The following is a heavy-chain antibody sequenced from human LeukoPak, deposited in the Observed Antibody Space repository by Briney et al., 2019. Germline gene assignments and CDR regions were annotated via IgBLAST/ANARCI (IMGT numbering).Heavy chain of an antibody. CDR2: LRYDGINK. Sequence: AGGSLRLSCAASGFTFSDHGMHWVRQAPGKGLEWVAFLRYDGINKYYSDSVKGRFTISRDTSKNTLYLQMNSLRAEDTAVYYCTRGALWAYYMDVWGKGTTVTVSS. D-gene: IGHD2-21*01. V-gene: IGHV3-30*02. CDR3: TRGALWAYYMDV. CDR1: GFTFSDHG. J-gene: IGHJ6*03.